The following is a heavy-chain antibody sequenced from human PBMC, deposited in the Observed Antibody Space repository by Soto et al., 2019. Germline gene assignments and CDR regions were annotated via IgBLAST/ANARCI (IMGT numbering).Heavy chain of an antibody. CDR1: GYTFTSYG. CDR2: ISAYNGNT. V-gene: IGHV1-18*01. D-gene: IGHD1-7*01. J-gene: IGHJ5*02. Sequence: EASVKVSCKASGYTFTSYGISWVRQAPGQGLEWMGWISAYNGNTNYAQKLQGRVTMTTDTSTSTAYMELSSLRSEDTAVYYFARRGNISGPYNWNYWFDPWGQGTLVTVSS. CDR3: ARRGNISGPYNWNYWFDP.